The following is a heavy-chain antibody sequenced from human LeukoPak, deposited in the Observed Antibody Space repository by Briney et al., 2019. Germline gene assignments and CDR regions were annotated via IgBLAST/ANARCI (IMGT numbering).Heavy chain of an antibody. CDR1: GFTFDDYA. Sequence: GRSLRLSCAASGFTFDDYAMHWVRQAPGKGLKWVSGISWNSGSIGYADSVKGRFTISRDNAKNSLYLQMNSLRAEDTALYYCAKDAVYGSGGEGYYFDYWGQGTLVTVSS. CDR3: AKDAVYGSGGEGYYFDY. J-gene: IGHJ4*02. D-gene: IGHD3-10*01. V-gene: IGHV3-9*01. CDR2: ISWNSGSI.